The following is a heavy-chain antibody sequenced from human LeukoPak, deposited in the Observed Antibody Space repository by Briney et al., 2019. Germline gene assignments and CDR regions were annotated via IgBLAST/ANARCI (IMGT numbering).Heavy chain of an antibody. V-gene: IGHV3-7*01. CDR1: ALTFSSYW. Sequence: GGSLRLTCAGSALTFSSYWMSWVRQAPAKGLEWVANIKQDGSEKYYVDSVKGRFTISRDNAKNSLYLQMNSLRVEDTAVYYCARDRVTMIRGVRILDYYYYYMDVWGKGTTVTISS. D-gene: IGHD3-10*01. J-gene: IGHJ6*03. CDR3: ARDRVTMIRGVRILDYYYYYMDV. CDR2: IKQDGSEK.